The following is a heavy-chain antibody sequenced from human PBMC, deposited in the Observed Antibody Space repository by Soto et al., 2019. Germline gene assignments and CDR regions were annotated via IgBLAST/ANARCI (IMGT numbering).Heavy chain of an antibody. Sequence: QVQLHQWGAGLLKPSETLSLTCGVSGESFSGHYWSWIRQSPERGLEWVGEIDHSGNTNYNPSLKSRITISVDTLKKQSSLEVNFLTAADTAVYYCARAPMVRGVPFDFDYWGQGTQVTVSS. V-gene: IGHV4-34*01. CDR1: GESFSGHY. J-gene: IGHJ4*02. CDR3: ARAPMVRGVPFDFDY. D-gene: IGHD3-10*01. CDR2: IDHSGNT.